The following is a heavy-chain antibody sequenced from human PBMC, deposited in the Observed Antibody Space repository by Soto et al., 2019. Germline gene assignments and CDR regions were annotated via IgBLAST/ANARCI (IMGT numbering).Heavy chain of an antibody. Sequence: QVQLVESGGGVVQPGRSLRLSYAAFGFPISSYAMHWVRQTSDKLLQRVAVVSYHGTKTFYADSVKGRFTTSRDNSKCTLLLRMNSLGPEDTAVYYCARASDHYGSGNYPQLETDAGGQGTTFTVSS. CDR3: ARASDHYGSGNYPQLETDA. V-gene: IGHV3-30*04. D-gene: IGHD3-10*01. J-gene: IGHJ6*02. CDR1: GFPISSYA. CDR2: VSYHGTKT.